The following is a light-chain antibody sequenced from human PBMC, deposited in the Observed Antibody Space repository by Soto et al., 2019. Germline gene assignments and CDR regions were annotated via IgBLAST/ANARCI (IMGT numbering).Light chain of an antibody. V-gene: IGLV2-14*01. CDR2: EVT. CDR1: TSDVGPYNY. CDR3: SSYTTSSTLV. J-gene: IGLJ3*02. Sequence: QSVLTQPASVSGSPGQSITISCTGTTSDVGPYNYVSWYQHHPGKAPKLLIYEVTKRPSGVSNLFSGSKSGNTASLTISGLQAEDEADYYCSSYTTSSTLVFGGGTKLTVL.